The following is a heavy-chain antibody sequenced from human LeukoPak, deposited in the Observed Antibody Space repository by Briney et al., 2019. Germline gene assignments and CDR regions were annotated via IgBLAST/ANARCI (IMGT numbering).Heavy chain of an antibody. CDR1: GGTFSSYA. Sequence: ASVKVSCKASGGTFSSYAISWVRQAPGQGLEWMGGIIPIFGTANYAQKFQGRVTITADESTSTAYMELSSLRSEDTAVYYCARDYKVLRFLEIDYWGQGTLVTVSS. CDR3: ARDYKVLRFLEIDY. V-gene: IGHV1-69*13. J-gene: IGHJ4*02. D-gene: IGHD3-3*01. CDR2: IIPIFGTA.